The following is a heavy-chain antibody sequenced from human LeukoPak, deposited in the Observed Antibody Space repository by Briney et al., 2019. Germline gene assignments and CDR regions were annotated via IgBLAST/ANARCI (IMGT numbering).Heavy chain of an antibody. D-gene: IGHD6-6*01. CDR3: AKDRDSYYFDY. CDR1: GFTFSSYG. CDR2: ISYDGSNK. Sequence: GGSLRLSRAASGFTFSSYGMHWVRQAPGKGLEWVAVISYDGSNKYYADSVKGRFTISRDNSKNTLYLQMNSLRAEDTAVYYCAKDRDSYYFDYWGQGTLVTVSS. J-gene: IGHJ4*02. V-gene: IGHV3-30*18.